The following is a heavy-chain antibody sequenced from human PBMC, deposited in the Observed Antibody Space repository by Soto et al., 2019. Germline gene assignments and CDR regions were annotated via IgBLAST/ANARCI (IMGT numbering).Heavy chain of an antibody. D-gene: IGHD3-22*01. Sequence: SETLSLTCTVSGGSLSSYSWSWIRQPPGKGLEWIGYIYHSGSTYYNPSLKSRVTISVDRSKNQFSLKLSSVTAADTAVYYCARRKREDSSGYYLRYFDYWGQGTLVTVSS. CDR1: GGSLSSYS. J-gene: IGHJ4*02. V-gene: IGHV4-59*04. CDR3: ARRKREDSSGYYLRYFDY. CDR2: IYHSGST.